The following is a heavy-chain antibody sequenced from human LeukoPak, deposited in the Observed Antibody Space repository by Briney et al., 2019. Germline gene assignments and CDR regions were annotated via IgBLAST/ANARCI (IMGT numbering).Heavy chain of an antibody. D-gene: IGHD3-10*01. CDR3: TTLWFGELNFDY. V-gene: IGHV3-15*01. CDR2: IKTKADGGTT. J-gene: IGHJ4*02. Sequence: GGSLRLSCAASAFTFSNAWMSWVRPAPGKGLEWVGRIKTKADGGTTDYAAPVKGRFIISRDDSKNTLYLQMNNLKTEDTAVYYCTTLWFGELNFDYWGQGTLVTVSS. CDR1: AFTFSNAW.